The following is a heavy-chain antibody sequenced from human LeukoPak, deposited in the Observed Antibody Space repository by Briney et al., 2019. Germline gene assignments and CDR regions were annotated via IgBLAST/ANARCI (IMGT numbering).Heavy chain of an antibody. Sequence: GGSLRLSCAASGFTFSSYSMNWVRQAPGKGLEWVSSISSSSSYIYYAVSVKGRFTISRDNAKNSLYLQMNSLRAEDTAVYYCARDRGIYGDYGWDYWGQGTLVTVSS. CDR2: ISSSSSYI. J-gene: IGHJ4*02. CDR1: GFTFSSYS. D-gene: IGHD4-17*01. CDR3: ARDRGIYGDYGWDY. V-gene: IGHV3-21*01.